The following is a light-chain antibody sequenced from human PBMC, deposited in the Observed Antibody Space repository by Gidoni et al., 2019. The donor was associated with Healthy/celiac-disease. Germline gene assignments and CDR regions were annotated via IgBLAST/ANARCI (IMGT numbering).Light chain of an antibody. CDR1: SSDVGGYNY. J-gene: IGLJ2*01. V-gene: IGLV2-14*01. Sequence: QSALTQPASVSGSPGQSITISCTGTSSDVGGYNYVSWYQQHPGTAPNLMIYEVSNRPSGVSNRFSGSKSGNTASLTISGLQAEDEADYYCSSYTSSSTVVFGGGTKLTVL. CDR2: EVS. CDR3: SSYTSSSTVV.